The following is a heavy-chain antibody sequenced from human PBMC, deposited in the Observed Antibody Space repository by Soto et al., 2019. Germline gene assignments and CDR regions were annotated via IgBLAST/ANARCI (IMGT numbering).Heavy chain of an antibody. V-gene: IGHV4-39*01. CDR3: ARRTPLYASESSRFDP. D-gene: IGHD3-10*01. Sequence: SETLSLTCTVSGGSITSGDSYWVWIRHPPGKGLEWIGTMDYSGDTTYNPSLESRVTISVDTSKNQFSLRLSFVTAADTAVYYCARRTPLYASESSRFDPWGQGALVTVSS. J-gene: IGHJ5*02. CDR2: MDYSGDT. CDR1: GGSITSGDSY.